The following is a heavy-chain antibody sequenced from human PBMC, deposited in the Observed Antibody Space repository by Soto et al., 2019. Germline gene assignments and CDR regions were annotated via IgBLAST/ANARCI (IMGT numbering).Heavy chain of an antibody. J-gene: IGHJ3*02. Sequence: GGSLRLSCAASGFTFSSYAMSWVRQAPGKGLEGGSAISGSGGSTYYADSVKGRYTISRDNSKNTLYLQMNSLRAEDTAVYYCAKDKLVVVITDAPDAFDIWGQGTMVTVSS. D-gene: IGHD3-22*01. V-gene: IGHV3-23*01. CDR3: AKDKLVVVITDAPDAFDI. CDR2: ISGSGGST. CDR1: GFTFSSYA.